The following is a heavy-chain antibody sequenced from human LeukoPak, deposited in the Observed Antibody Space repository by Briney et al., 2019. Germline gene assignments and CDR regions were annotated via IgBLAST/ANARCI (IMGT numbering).Heavy chain of an antibody. CDR1: GGTFSSYA. CDR2: IIPIFGTA. CDR3: ARTTGRIQLWLLSRADDAFDI. J-gene: IGHJ3*02. V-gene: IGHV1-69*13. D-gene: IGHD5-18*01. Sequence: SVKVSCKASGGTFSSYAISWVRQAPGQGLEWMGGIIPIFGTANYAQKFQGRVTITADESTSTTYMELSSLRSEDTAVYYCARTTGRIQLWLLSRADDAFDIWGQGTMVTVSS.